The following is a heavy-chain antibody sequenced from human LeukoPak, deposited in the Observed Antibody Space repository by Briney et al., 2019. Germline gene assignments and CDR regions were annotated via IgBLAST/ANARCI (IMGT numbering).Heavy chain of an antibody. CDR3: ARDGTPQRLGFCGVPLGWLPANWFDP. CDR1: GYIFTGHY. V-gene: IGHV1-69*05. CDR2: IIHIFGTA. Sequence: SVKVSCKASGYIFTGHYMHWVRQPPGQGLVWMGGIIHIFGTANYAQKFQGRVTITTDESTSTAYMELSSLRSEDTAVYYCARDGTPQRLGFCGVPLGWLPANWFDPGGQGTLVTVSS. J-gene: IGHJ5*02. D-gene: IGHD5-24*01.